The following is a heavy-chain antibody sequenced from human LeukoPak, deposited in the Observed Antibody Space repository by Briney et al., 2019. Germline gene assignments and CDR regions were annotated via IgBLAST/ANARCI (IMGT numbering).Heavy chain of an antibody. CDR2: ISSDGGST. CDR3: ARSGQGYYDFFDY. Sequence: GGSLRLSCAASGFTFSSYWMHWVRQAPGKGLVWVSRISSDGGSTNYADSVKGRFTISRDNAKNTLYLQMNSLRAEDTAVYFCARSGQGYYDFFDYWGQGTLVSDSS. D-gene: IGHD3-3*01. CDR1: GFTFSSYW. J-gene: IGHJ4*02. V-gene: IGHV3-74*01.